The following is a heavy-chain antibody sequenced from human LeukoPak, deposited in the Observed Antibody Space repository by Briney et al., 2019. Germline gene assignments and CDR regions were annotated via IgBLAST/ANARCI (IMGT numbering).Heavy chain of an antibody. D-gene: IGHD4-17*01. V-gene: IGHV3-74*01. CDR3: ARVPLDYGDYIDWYFDL. CDR1: GFTFSSYW. Sequence: GGSLRLSCAASGFTFSSYWMHWVRQVPGKGLVWVSRINSDGSSTSYADSVKGRFTISRDNAKNTLYVQMNSLRAEDTAVYYCARVPLDYGDYIDWYFDLWGRGTLVTVSS. CDR2: INSDGSST. J-gene: IGHJ2*01.